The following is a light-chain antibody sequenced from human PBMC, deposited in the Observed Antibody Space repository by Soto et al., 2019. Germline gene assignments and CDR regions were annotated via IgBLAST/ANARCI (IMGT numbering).Light chain of an antibody. CDR3: QQYFNWPLTWT. V-gene: IGKV3-15*01. Sequence: EIVLTQSPATLSVSAGGTVTLSCRASQSIRTNVAWYQQIPGQAPRLLVYGASTRATGVPARFSGSGSGIEFTLTISSLQSEDSDFSSCQQYFNWPLTWTFGPGTKVQIK. CDR2: GAS. CDR1: QSIRTN. J-gene: IGKJ1*01.